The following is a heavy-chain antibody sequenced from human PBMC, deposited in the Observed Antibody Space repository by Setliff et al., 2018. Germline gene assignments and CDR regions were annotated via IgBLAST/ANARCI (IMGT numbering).Heavy chain of an antibody. Sequence: SETLSLTCAVYGGSFSGYVWTFIRQSPGKGLEWIGEINHAGRTNYNPSLGSRVSILVDTSKNQFSLKLTSATVADTAVYYCVRGLQAGSWEPSYFDSWGRGTLVTVSS. J-gene: IGHJ4*02. CDR1: GGSFSGYV. D-gene: IGHD3-10*01. CDR3: VRGLQAGSWEPSYFDS. V-gene: IGHV4-34*01. CDR2: INHAGRT.